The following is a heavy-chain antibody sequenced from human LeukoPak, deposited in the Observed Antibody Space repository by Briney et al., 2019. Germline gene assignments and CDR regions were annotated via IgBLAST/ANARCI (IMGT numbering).Heavy chain of an antibody. CDR3: AKSGFDP. V-gene: IGHV3-23*01. J-gene: IGHJ5*02. Sequence: PGGSLRLSCAASEFTFSSCVMSWVRQAPGKGLEWVSTISGSGSSAYYADSVKGRFTISRDNSKNTLYLQMNSLRAEDTAVYYCAKSGFDPWGQGTLVTVSS. CDR1: EFTFSSCV. CDR2: ISGSGSSA.